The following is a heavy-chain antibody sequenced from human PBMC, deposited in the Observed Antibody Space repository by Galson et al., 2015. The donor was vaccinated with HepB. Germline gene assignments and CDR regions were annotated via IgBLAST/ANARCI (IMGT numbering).Heavy chain of an antibody. CDR2: ISYDGSNK. J-gene: IGHJ4*02. CDR3: AKDSGRWGYSYGYSDY. Sequence: SLRLSCAASGFTFSSYGMHWVRQAPGKGLEWVAVISYDGSNKYYADSVKGRFTIPRDNSKNTLYLQVNSLRAEDTAVYYCAKDSGRWGYSYGYSDYWGQGTLVTVSS. V-gene: IGHV3-30*18. D-gene: IGHD5-18*01. CDR1: GFTFSSYG.